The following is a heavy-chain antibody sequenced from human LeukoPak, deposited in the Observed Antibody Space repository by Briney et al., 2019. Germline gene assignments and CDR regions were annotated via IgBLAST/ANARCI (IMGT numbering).Heavy chain of an antibody. J-gene: IGHJ5*02. D-gene: IGHD6-13*01. V-gene: IGHV4-39*01. Sequence: SETLSLTCTVSGGFISSSGYNWGWIRQPPGKGLEWIGSISYSGSTYYNPSLKSRVTTSADTSKNQFSLKLNSVTAADTAVYYCARRRSSNSYSWFEPWGQGTLVTVSS. CDR2: ISYSGST. CDR1: GGFISSSGYN. CDR3: ARRRSSNSYSWFEP.